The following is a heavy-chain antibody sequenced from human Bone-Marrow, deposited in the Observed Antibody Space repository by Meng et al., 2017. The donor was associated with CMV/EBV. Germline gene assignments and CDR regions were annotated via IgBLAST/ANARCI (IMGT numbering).Heavy chain of an antibody. Sequence: HVHLQESGPGLVTPYQTLSLTCTVSGGSISSGDYSWSWIRQPPEKGLEWIGYIYYSGSTYYNPSLKSRVTISVDTSKNQFSLKLSSVTAADTAVYYCARGRRAAAGPGGGRGFDPWGQGTLVTASS. V-gene: IGHV4-30-4*08. CDR1: GGSISSGDYS. CDR3: ARGRRAAAGPGGGRGFDP. CDR2: IYYSGST. D-gene: IGHD6-13*01. J-gene: IGHJ5*02.